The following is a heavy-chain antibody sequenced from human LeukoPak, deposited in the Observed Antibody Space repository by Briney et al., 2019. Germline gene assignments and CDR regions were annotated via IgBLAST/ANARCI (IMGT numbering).Heavy chain of an antibody. CDR1: GFTFSNAW. D-gene: IGHD4-11*01. J-gene: IGHJ5*02. CDR3: TTSYSDYNWFDP. CDR2: IKSKTDGGTT. V-gene: IGHV3-15*01. Sequence: PGGSLRLSCAASGFTFSNAWMSWVRQAPGKGLEWVGRIKSKTDGGTTDYAAPVKGRFTISRDDSKNTLYLQMSSLKTEDTAVYYCTTSYSDYNWFDPWGQGTLVTVSS.